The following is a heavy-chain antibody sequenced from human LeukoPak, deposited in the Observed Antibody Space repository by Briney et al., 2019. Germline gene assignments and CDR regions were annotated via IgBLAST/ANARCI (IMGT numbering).Heavy chain of an antibody. CDR1: GFNFDDYA. CDR2: ISWNGGVI. CDR3: AKDHGSGFYYFDF. Sequence: GGSLRLSCAASGFNFDDYAMHWVRQVPGKGLEWVAGISWNGGVIGSADSVNGRFTISRDNAKHSLSLQMNSLRAEDTALYYCAKDHGSGFYYFDFWGQGTLVTVSS. V-gene: IGHV3-9*01. D-gene: IGHD6-19*01. J-gene: IGHJ4*02.